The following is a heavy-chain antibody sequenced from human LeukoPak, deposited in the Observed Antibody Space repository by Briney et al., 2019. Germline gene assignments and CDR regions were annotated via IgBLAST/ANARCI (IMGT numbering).Heavy chain of an antibody. CDR1: GFTFSDYY. D-gene: IGHD1-26*01. J-gene: IGHJ5*02. CDR2: ISSSGSTI. CDR3: ARVTGATTHWFDP. V-gene: IGHV3-11*01. Sequence: GGSLRLSCAASGFTFSDYYMSWIRQAPGKGLEWVSYISSSGSTIYYADSVKGRFTISRDNAKNSLYLQMNGLRAEDTAVYYCARVTGATTHWFDPWGQGTLVTVSS.